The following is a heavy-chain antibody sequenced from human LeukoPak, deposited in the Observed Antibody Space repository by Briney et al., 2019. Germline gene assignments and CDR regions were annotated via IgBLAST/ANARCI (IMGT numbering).Heavy chain of an antibody. CDR2: ISAYNGNT. CDR1: GYTFTSYG. D-gene: IGHD3-22*01. J-gene: IGHJ4*02. Sequence: ASVKVSCKASGYTFTSYGISWVRQAPGQGLEGMGWISAYNGNTNYAQKLQGRVTMTTDTSTSTAYMELRSLRSDDTAVYYCARGRLYYYDRGPVGYWGQGTLVTVSS. V-gene: IGHV1-18*01. CDR3: ARGRLYYYDRGPVGY.